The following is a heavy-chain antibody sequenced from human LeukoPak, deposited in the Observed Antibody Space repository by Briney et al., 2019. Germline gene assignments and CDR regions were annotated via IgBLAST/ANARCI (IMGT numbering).Heavy chain of an antibody. J-gene: IGHJ3*02. Sequence: GGSLRLSCAASGFTVSSNYMTWVRQAPGKGLEWVSIIYSGGSTFYADSVKGRFTISRDNSKNTLYLQMNSLRAEDTAVYYCARGGSYLSAFDIWGQGTMVTVSS. CDR1: GFTVSSNY. V-gene: IGHV3-53*01. CDR3: ARGGSYLSAFDI. D-gene: IGHD1-26*01. CDR2: IYSGGST.